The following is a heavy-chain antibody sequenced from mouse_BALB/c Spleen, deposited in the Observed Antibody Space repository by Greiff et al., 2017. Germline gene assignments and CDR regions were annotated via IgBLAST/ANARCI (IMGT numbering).Heavy chain of an antibody. D-gene: IGHD1-1*01. J-gene: IGHJ3*01. Sequence: EVQRVESGPELVKPGASVKISCKASGYTFTDYNMHWVKQSHGKSLEWIGYIYPYNGGTGYNQKFKSKATLTVDNSSSTAYMELRSLTSEDSAVYYCARGDYGSSYAWFAYWGQGTLVTVSA. V-gene: IGHV1S29*02. CDR1: GYTFTDYN. CDR3: ARGDYGSSYAWFAY. CDR2: IYPYNGGT.